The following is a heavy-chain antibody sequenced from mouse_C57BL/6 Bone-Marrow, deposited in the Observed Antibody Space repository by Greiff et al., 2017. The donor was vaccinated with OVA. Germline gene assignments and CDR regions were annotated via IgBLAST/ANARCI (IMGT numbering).Heavy chain of an antibody. V-gene: IGHV1-64*01. D-gene: IGHD2-4*01. CDR2: IHPNSGST. CDR3: ARTRIYYDYEGDFDY. CDR1: GYTFTSYW. J-gene: IGHJ2*01. Sequence: QVQLQQPGAELVKPGASVKLSCKASGYTFTSYWMHWVKQRPGQGLEWIGMIHPNSGSTNYNEKFKSEATLPVDKSSSTAYMQLSSLTSEDSAVYYCARTRIYYDYEGDFDYWGQGTTLTVSS.